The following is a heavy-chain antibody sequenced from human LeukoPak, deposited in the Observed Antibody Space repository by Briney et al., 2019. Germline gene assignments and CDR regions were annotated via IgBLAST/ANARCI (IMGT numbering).Heavy chain of an antibody. CDR3: TTGDRGWQDY. J-gene: IGHJ4*02. CDR2: IKRNTDTGTT. V-gene: IGHV3-15*01. D-gene: IGHD6-19*01. CDR1: GLDFRNAW. Sequence: PGGSQRLSCAASGLDFRNAWMSWVRQAPGKGLEWVAHIKRNTDTGTTNYGAPVEGRFTVSRDDSKNTLYLQMNSLKIEDTAVYYCTTGDRGWQDYWGQGTLVTVSS.